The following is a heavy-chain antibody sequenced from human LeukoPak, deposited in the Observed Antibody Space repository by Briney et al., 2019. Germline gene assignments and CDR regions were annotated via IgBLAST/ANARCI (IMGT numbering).Heavy chain of an antibody. CDR1: GFTFSSYG. D-gene: IGHD3-3*02. J-gene: IGHJ5*02. V-gene: IGHV3-33*08. CDR2: IYYDGSKK. Sequence: QAGGSLRLSCAASGFTFSSYGMHWVRQAPGKGLEWVAVIYYDGSKKYYADSVKGRFTISKDNSKSTLYLQMNSLRAEDTAVYYCTRDISNRWYDLWGQGTLVTVSS. CDR3: TRDISNRWYDL.